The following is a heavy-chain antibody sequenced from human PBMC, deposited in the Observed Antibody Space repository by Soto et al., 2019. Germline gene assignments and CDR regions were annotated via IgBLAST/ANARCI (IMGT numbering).Heavy chain of an antibody. CDR2: ISVYNGNT. Sequence: AKVSCKASGYTFTTYGISWVRQAPGQGLEWMGWISVYNGNTNYAQKLQGRVTMTTDTSTSTAYMELRSLRSDDTAVYYCARVDSTFDPWGQGTLVTVSS. CDR3: ARVDSTFDP. D-gene: IGHD2-2*03. V-gene: IGHV1-18*01. CDR1: GYTFTTYG. J-gene: IGHJ5*02.